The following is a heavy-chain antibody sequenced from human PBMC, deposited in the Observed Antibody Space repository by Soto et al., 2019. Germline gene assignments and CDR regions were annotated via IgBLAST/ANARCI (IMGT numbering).Heavy chain of an antibody. V-gene: IGHV3-48*02. CDR1: GFTFSSYS. Sequence: GGSLRLSCAASGFTFSSYSMNWVRQAPGKGLEWVSYISSSSSTIYYADSVKGRFTISRDNAKNSLYLQMNSLRDEDTAVYYCARMRVVVAATMYYYYGMDVWGQGTTVTVSS. D-gene: IGHD2-15*01. CDR3: ARMRVVVAATMYYYYGMDV. CDR2: ISSSSSTI. J-gene: IGHJ6*02.